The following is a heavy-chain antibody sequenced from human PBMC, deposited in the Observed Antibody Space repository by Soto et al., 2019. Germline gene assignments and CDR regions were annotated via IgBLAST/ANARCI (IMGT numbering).Heavy chain of an antibody. CDR2: IYYSGGT. D-gene: IGHD1-26*01. CDR3: ARAGTYPFFDY. V-gene: IGHV4-59*01. CDR1: GASISSYY. J-gene: IGHJ4*02. Sequence: SETLSLTCTVSGASISSYYWRWIRQPPGKGLEWIGYIYYSGGTLYNPSLKSRVTVSIDTSKNQFSLKLSSVTAADTAVYYCARAGTYPFFDYWGQGILVTVSS.